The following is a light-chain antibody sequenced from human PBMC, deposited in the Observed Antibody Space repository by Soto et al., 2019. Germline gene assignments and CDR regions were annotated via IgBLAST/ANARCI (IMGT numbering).Light chain of an antibody. CDR3: LQHDNYPLT. Sequence: DIQKTQSPSSLSASVGDRVTITCRASQGIRKDLGWYQQRPGKAPKRLIYVASSLQSGVPSRFSGSGSGTEFTLTISSLQPEDFATYYCLQHDNYPLTFGGGTKVDIK. CDR1: QGIRKD. CDR2: VAS. V-gene: IGKV1-17*01. J-gene: IGKJ4*01.